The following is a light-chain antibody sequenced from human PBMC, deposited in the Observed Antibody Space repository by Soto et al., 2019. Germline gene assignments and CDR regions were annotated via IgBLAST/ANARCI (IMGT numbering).Light chain of an antibody. CDR3: QSYNSSLRGYV. V-gene: IGLV1-40*01. J-gene: IGLJ1*01. Sequence: SGLTQPPSASGAPGQRVTSSCTGSSSSIVAAYDVQWYQQLPGTAPNLLIYVNNNRPSGVPDRFSGSTYGTSAFLAITGLGAEDEADYYYQSYNSSLRGYVFGTGTKVTVL. CDR2: VNN. CDR1: SSSIVAAYD.